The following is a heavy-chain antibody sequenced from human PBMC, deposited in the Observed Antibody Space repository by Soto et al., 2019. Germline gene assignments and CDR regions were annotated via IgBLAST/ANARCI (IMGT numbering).Heavy chain of an antibody. V-gene: IGHV3-9*01. CDR3: AKDSRIAVAGGLYYYGMDV. CDR1: GFTFDDYA. J-gene: IGHJ6*02. D-gene: IGHD6-19*01. Sequence: SLRLSCAASGFTFDDYAMHWVRQAPGKGLEWVSGISWNSGSIGYADSVKGRFTISRDNAKNSLYLQMNSLRAEDTALYYCAKDSRIAVAGGLYYYGMDVWGQGTTVTVSS. CDR2: ISWNSGSI.